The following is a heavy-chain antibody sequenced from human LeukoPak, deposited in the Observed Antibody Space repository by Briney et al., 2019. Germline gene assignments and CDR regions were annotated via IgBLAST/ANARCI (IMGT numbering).Heavy chain of an antibody. D-gene: IGHD6-19*01. CDR3: AREQQWLVHYFDY. J-gene: IGHJ4*02. Sequence: GGSLRLSCAASGFTFSSYGVHWVRQAPGKGLEWVAVIWYDGSNKYYADSVKGRFTISRDNSKNTLYLQMNSLRAEDTAVYYCAREQQWLVHYFDYWGQGTLVTVSS. V-gene: IGHV3-33*01. CDR1: GFTFSSYG. CDR2: IWYDGSNK.